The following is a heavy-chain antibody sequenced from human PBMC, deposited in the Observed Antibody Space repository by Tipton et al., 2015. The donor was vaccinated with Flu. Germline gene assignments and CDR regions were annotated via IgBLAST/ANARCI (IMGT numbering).Heavy chain of an antibody. CDR1: GGSISSDSYY. CDR3: ARGYHGSGNYSPVGIDS. CDR2: IYTSGST. Sequence: TLSLTCTVSGGSISSDSYYWSWIRQPAGKGLEWIGRIYTSGSTNYNPSLKSRVTISLDTSKNQFSLKLSSVTAADTAVYYCARGYHGSGNYSPVGIDSWGQGTLVTVSS. V-gene: IGHV4-61*02. J-gene: IGHJ4*02. D-gene: IGHD3-10*01.